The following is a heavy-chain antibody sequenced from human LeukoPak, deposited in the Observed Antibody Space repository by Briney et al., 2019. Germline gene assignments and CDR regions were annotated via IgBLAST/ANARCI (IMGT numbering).Heavy chain of an antibody. CDR3: AREDYYGSGSYYWL. D-gene: IGHD3-10*01. Sequence: PGGSLRLSCAASGFTFSSYAMSWVRQAPGKGLEWVANIKQDGSEKYYVGSVKGRFTISRDNAKNSLYLQMNSLRAEDTAVYYCAREDYYGSGSYYWLWGQGTLVTVSS. CDR1: GFTFSSYA. CDR2: IKQDGSEK. J-gene: IGHJ4*02. V-gene: IGHV3-7*01.